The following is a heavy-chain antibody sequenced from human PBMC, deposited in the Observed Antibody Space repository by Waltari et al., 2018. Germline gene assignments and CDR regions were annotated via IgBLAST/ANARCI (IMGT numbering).Heavy chain of an antibody. V-gene: IGHV3-30*02. CDR2: IRYDGSDK. J-gene: IGHJ4*02. Sequence: QAQLVESGGGVVHPGGSLRLSCTASGFSFRSYGMHWVRQTPGKGVGGVALIRYDGSDKYYADAVKGLFTISRDTSKNTLYLQMNSLRSEDTAVYYCASGGKIVVVPADYWGQGTLVTVSS. CDR1: GFSFRSYG. CDR3: ASGGKIVVVPADY. D-gene: IGHD2-2*01.